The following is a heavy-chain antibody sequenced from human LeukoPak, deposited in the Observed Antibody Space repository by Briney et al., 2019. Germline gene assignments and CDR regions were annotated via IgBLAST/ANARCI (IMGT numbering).Heavy chain of an antibody. CDR3: AREGYSGAFDI. D-gene: IGHD2-15*01. CDR2: IYYSGIT. Sequence: LETLSLTCTVSGGFISNYYWTWIRQPPGKGLEWIGYIYYSGITNYNPSLKSRVTMLVDTSKNQFSRKLSSVTAANTAVYYCAREGYSGAFDIWGQGTMVTVSS. CDR1: GGFISNYY. V-gene: IGHV4-59*01. J-gene: IGHJ3*02.